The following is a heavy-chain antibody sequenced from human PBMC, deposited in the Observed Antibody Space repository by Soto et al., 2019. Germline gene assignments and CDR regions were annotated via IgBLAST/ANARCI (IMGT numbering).Heavy chain of an antibody. D-gene: IGHD3-10*01. CDR2: ISDYNGNT. CDR1: GYTFTNYG. CDR3: AREGYYSGSGSYSPPRYYGMDV. Sequence: QVQLVQSGAEVKKPGASVKVSCKASGYTFTNYGITWVRQAPGQGLEWMGWISDYNGNTYYGKKFQGRVTMTKDTYTRTAYMKLKSLRSDDTAVYYCAREGYYSGSGSYSPPRYYGMDVWGQGTTVTVSS. V-gene: IGHV1-18*01. J-gene: IGHJ6*02.